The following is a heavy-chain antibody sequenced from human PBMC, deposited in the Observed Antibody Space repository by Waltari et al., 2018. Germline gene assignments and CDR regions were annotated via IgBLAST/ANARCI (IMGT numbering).Heavy chain of an antibody. Sequence: EVQLVESGGGLVKPGGSLRLSCAASGFTFSSYSMNWARQAPGKGVEWVSSISSSSSYIYYADSVKGRFTISRDNAKNSLYLQMNSLRAEDTAVYYCASQLLANAFDIWGQGTMVTVSS. CDR3: ASQLLANAFDI. CDR2: ISSSSSYI. D-gene: IGHD1-7*01. V-gene: IGHV3-21*01. CDR1: GFTFSSYS. J-gene: IGHJ3*02.